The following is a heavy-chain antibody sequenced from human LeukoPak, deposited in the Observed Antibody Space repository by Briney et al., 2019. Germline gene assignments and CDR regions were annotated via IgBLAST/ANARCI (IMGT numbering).Heavy chain of an antibody. V-gene: IGHV3-15*01. CDR1: GFTFGNAW. CDR2: IKSKTDGGTT. CDR3: TTDGILGYCSSTSCQQDAFDI. D-gene: IGHD2-2*01. Sequence: GGSLRLTCAASGFTFGNAWMSWVRQAPGKGLEWVGRIKSKTDGGTTDYAAPVKGRFTISRDDSKNTLYLQMNSLKTEDTAVYYCTTDGILGYCSSTSCQQDAFDIWGQGTMVTVSS. J-gene: IGHJ3*02.